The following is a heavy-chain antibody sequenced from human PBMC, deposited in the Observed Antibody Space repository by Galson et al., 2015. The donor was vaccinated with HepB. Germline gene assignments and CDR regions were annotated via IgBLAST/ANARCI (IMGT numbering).Heavy chain of an antibody. Sequence: SLRLSCAASGFTFSSSAMSWVRQAPGKGPEWVSGISGSGNTKYYADSVKGRFTISRDNSENTMYLRMDSLRADDTAVYYCATPRYCSSAGCYTWFDYWGQGTLVTVSS. CDR3: ATPRYCSSAGCYTWFDY. CDR2: ISGSGNTK. J-gene: IGHJ4*02. D-gene: IGHD2-2*02. CDR1: GFTFSSSA. V-gene: IGHV3-23*01.